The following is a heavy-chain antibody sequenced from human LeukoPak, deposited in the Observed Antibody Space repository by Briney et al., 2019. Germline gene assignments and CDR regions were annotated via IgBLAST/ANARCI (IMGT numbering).Heavy chain of an antibody. Sequence: SETLSLTCTVSGGSISSYYWSWIRQPPGKGLEWIGYIYYGGSTNYNPSLKSRVTISVDTSKNQFSLKLSSVTAADTAVYYCARVEYSSSWYGKYYFDYWGQGTLVTVSS. CDR1: GGSISSYY. CDR3: ARVEYSSSWYGKYYFDY. D-gene: IGHD6-13*01. CDR2: IYYGGST. J-gene: IGHJ4*02. V-gene: IGHV4-59*01.